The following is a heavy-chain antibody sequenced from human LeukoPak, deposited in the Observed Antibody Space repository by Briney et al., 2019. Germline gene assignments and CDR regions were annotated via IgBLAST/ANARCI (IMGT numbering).Heavy chain of an antibody. J-gene: IGHJ4*02. CDR2: IYYSGSA. Sequence: SETLSLTCTVSGGSISSSSYYWGWIRQPPGKGLEWIGSIYYSGSAYYNPSLKSRVTISVDTSKNQFSLKLSSVTAADTAVYDCARLDYDSSGYFCYWGQGTLVTFSS. D-gene: IGHD3-22*01. V-gene: IGHV4-39*01. CDR3: ARLDYDSSGYFCY. CDR1: GGSISSSSYY.